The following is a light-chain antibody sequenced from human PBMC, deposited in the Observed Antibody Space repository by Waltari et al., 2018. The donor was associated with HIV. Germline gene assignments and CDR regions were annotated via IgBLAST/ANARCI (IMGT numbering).Light chain of an antibody. CDR3: VAWDDSLRGVL. J-gene: IGLJ2*01. CDR1: TTTIGSTY. Sequence: SVLTQPPSASGHPGQRLTITSSGSTTTIGSTYVFCYQHLPGTAPTLLIHRNDQRPSGVPDRFSASTSGTSASLAISGLRSEDEADYYCVAWDDSLRGVLFGGGTKVAVL. CDR2: RND. V-gene: IGLV1-47*01.